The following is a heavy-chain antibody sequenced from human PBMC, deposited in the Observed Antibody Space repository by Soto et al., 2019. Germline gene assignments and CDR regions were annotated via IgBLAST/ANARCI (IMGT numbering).Heavy chain of an antibody. CDR3: ARYPSYFDF. J-gene: IGHJ4*02. Sequence: WVSLRIPSAAAGVNFGDYSVNWFRQAQGKGLELVSAMCSTSSYIYYEASVRGRVTITRDNAKNSLYLKLNSLRAEVTTVYYHARYPSYFDFCGQPTLVTGSS. CDR2: MCSTSSYI. CDR1: GVNFGDYS. V-gene: IGHV3-21*01.